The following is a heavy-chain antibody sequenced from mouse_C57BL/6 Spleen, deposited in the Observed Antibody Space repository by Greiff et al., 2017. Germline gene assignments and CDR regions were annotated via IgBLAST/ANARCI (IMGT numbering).Heavy chain of an antibody. CDR2: ISRGGGCI. Sequence: EVQLVESGEGLVKPGGSLKLSCAASGFTFSSYAMSWVRQTPEKRLEWVAYISRGGGCIYYADTVKGRVTISRDNARNTQYLQMSSLTSEDTAMYYCTRDHYSNYGAMDYWGQGTSVTVSS. D-gene: IGHD2-5*01. CDR3: TRDHYSNYGAMDY. CDR1: GFTFSSYA. V-gene: IGHV5-9-1*02. J-gene: IGHJ4*01.